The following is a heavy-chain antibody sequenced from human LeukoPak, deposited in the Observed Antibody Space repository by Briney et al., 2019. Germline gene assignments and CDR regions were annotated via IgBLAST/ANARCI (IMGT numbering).Heavy chain of an antibody. Sequence: SVKVSCKASGGTFSSYAISWVRQAPGQGLEWMGGIIPIFGTANYAQKFQGRVTITTDESTSTAYMELSSLRSEDTAVYYCARRGGSYYWAFDIWGQGTMVTVSS. J-gene: IGHJ3*02. D-gene: IGHD1-26*01. CDR1: GGTFSSYA. CDR2: IIPIFGTA. CDR3: ARRGGSYYWAFDI. V-gene: IGHV1-69*05.